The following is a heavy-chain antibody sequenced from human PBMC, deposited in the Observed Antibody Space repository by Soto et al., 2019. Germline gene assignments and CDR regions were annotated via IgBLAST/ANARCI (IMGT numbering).Heavy chain of an antibody. J-gene: IGHJ4*02. CDR1: GFTFSSYG. CDR2: ISYDGSNK. CDR3: AKDTYYYDRSGYYTYDY. Sequence: GGSLRLSCAASGFTFSSYGVHWVRQAPCKGLEWVAVISYDGSNKHYADSVKGRFTISRDNSKNTLDLQMNSLRVEDTAVYYCAKDTYYYDRSGYYTYDYWGQGTLVTVSS. D-gene: IGHD3-22*01. V-gene: IGHV3-30*18.